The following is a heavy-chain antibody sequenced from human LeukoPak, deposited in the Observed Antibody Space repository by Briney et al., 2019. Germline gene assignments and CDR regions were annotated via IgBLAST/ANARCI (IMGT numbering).Heavy chain of an antibody. CDR3: ARLPDYYGSGSYSNWFDP. CDR1: GYSFTSYW. J-gene: IGHJ5*02. D-gene: IGHD3-10*01. V-gene: IGHV5-10-1*01. Sequence: GESLKISCKGPGYSFTSYWISWVRQMPGKGLEWMGRIDPSDSYTNYSPSFQGHVTISADKSISTAYLQWSSLKASDTAMYYCARLPDYYGSGSYSNWFDPWGQGTLVTVSS. CDR2: IDPSDSYT.